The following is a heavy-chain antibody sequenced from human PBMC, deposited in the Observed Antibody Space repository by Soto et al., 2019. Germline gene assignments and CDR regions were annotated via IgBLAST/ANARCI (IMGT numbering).Heavy chain of an antibody. J-gene: IGHJ4*02. D-gene: IGHD5-12*01. V-gene: IGHV1-2*04. CDR2: INPNSGGT. CDR1: GYTFTGYY. CDR3: AREGNLGRWLQPLDF. Sequence: GASVKVSCKASGYTFTGYYMHWVRQAPGQGLEWMGWINPNSGGTNYAQKFQGWVTMTRDTSISTAYMELSRLRSDDTAKYFCAREGNLGRWLQPLDFWGQGTLVTVSS.